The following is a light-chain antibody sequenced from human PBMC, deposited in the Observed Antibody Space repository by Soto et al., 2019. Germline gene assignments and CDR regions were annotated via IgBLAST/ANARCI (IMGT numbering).Light chain of an antibody. Sequence: QSALTQPPSASGSPGQSVTISCTGTSSDVGGYGYVSWYQQHPGKAPKLMIFEVTKRASGVPNRFSGSKSGNTASLTVSGLQAEDEADYYCSSYAGINTDVVFGGGTKLT. CDR1: SSDVGGYGY. CDR2: EVT. J-gene: IGLJ2*01. V-gene: IGLV2-8*01. CDR3: SSYAGINTDVV.